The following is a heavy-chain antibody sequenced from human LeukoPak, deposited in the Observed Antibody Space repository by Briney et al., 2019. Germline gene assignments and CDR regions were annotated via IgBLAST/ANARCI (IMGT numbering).Heavy chain of an antibody. J-gene: IGHJ4*02. Sequence: SETLSLTCAVYGGSFSGYYWSWIRHPPGKGLEWIGEINHSGSTNYNPSLKSRVTISVDTSKNQFSLKLSSVTAADTAVYYCARGPSFSSSWTRITYDYWGQGTLVTVSS. V-gene: IGHV4-34*01. CDR1: GGSFSGYY. CDR2: INHSGST. CDR3: ARGPSFSSSWTRITYDY. D-gene: IGHD6-13*01.